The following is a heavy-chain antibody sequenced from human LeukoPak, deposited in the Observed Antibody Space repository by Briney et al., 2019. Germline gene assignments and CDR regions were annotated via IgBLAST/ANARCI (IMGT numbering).Heavy chain of an antibody. V-gene: IGHV3-23*01. Sequence: GGSLRLSCAASGFTFSSYAMSWVRQAPGKGLEWVSAISGSGGSTYHADSVKGRFTISRDNSKNTLYLQMNSLRAEDTAVYYCAKNYRPWEPHGYYYYMDVWGKGTTVTVSS. CDR1: GFTFSSYA. CDR3: AKNYRPWEPHGYYYYMDV. CDR2: ISGSGGST. J-gene: IGHJ6*03. D-gene: IGHD1-26*01.